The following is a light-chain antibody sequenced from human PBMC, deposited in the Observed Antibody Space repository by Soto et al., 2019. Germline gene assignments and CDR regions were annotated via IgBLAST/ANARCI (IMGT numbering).Light chain of an antibody. CDR3: KSYAGSNTYV. V-gene: IGLV2-8*01. CDR2: EVV. J-gene: IGLJ1*01. Sequence: QSSLTHPPSSSGSPGQSVTISCTGTKNDIGVYDFVSWYQHHPGKAPRLIIYEVVQRPSGVPDRFSGSKSGNTASLTVPGLQAADEADYFCKSYAGSNTYVFGSGTKVTVL. CDR1: KNDIGVYDF.